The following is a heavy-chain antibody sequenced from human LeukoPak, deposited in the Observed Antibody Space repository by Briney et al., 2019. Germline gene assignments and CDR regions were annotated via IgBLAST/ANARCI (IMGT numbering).Heavy chain of an antibody. Sequence: GGSLRLSCAASGFTFSSYGMSWVRQAPGKGLEWVSAISGSGGSTYYADSVKGRFTISRDNSKNTLYLQMNSLRAEDTAVYYCARANLGGSSSWQLAFDYWGQGTLVTVSS. V-gene: IGHV3-23*01. CDR3: ARANLGGSSSWQLAFDY. CDR2: ISGSGGST. D-gene: IGHD6-13*01. J-gene: IGHJ4*02. CDR1: GFTFSSYG.